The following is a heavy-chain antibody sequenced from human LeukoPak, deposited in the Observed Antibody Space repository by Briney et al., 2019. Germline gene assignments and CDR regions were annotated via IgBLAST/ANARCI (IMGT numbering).Heavy chain of an antibody. J-gene: IGHJ5*02. CDR2: IRYDGSNK. V-gene: IGHV3-30*02. D-gene: IGHD6-13*01. Sequence: GGSLRLSCAASGFTFSSYGMHWVRQAPGKGLEWVAFIRYDGSNKYYADSVKGRFTISRDNSKNTLYLQMNSLRAEDTAVYYCARDFGGYSSSWYGYNWFDPWGQGTLVTVSS. CDR1: GFTFSSYG. CDR3: ARDFGGYSSSWYGYNWFDP.